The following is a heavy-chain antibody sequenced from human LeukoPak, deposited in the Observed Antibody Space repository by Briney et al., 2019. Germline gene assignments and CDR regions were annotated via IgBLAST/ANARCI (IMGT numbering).Heavy chain of an antibody. CDR2: INWNGGST. Sequence: GGSLRLSCAASGFTFDDYGMSWVRQAPGKGLEWVSGINWNGGSTGYVDSVKGRFTISRDNAKNSLYLQMNSLRAEDTALYYCASEVTNPSAFDIWGKGKMVTVSS. D-gene: IGHD5-18*01. J-gene: IGHJ3*02. CDR3: ASEVTNPSAFDI. CDR1: GFTFDDYG. V-gene: IGHV3-20*04.